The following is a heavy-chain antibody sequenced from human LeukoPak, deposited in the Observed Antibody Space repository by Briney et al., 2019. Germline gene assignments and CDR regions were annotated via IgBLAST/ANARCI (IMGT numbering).Heavy chain of an antibody. CDR3: ARDNYRKFDY. J-gene: IGHJ4*02. CDR2: INWNGGNT. CDR1: GFTFDDYG. D-gene: IGHD4-11*01. Sequence: RAGGSLRLSCAASGFTFDDYGMTWVRQAPGKGLEWVSGINWNGGNTGYADSVKGRFTISRDNAQNSLYLQMNSLRAEDTAVYYCARDNYRKFDYWGQGTLVTVSS. V-gene: IGHV3-20*04.